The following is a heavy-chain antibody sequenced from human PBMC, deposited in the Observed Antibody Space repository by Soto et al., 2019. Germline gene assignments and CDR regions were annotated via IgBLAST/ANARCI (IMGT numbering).Heavy chain of an antibody. V-gene: IGHV3-64*01. CDR3: ARGGYCSGGGCSADQRPWYFDL. D-gene: IGHD2-15*01. J-gene: IGHJ2*01. CDR1: GFTFSNYV. CDR2: ITSNGGFT. Sequence: EVQLVESGGALVQPGGSLRISCAASGFTFSNYVMHWVRQAPGKGLEFVSVITSNGGFTDNANSVKGRFTITSDNSKNTLYLEMGALRSEGMAVYYCARGGYCSGGGCSADQRPWYFDLWGRGTLVTVSS.